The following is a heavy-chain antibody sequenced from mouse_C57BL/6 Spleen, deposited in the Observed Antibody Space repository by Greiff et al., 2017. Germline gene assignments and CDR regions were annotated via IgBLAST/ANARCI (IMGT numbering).Heavy chain of an antibody. CDR1: GYTFTSYT. Sequence: VQLQESGAELARPGASVKMSCKASGYTFTSYTMHWVKQRPGQGLEWIGYINPSSGYTKYNQKFKDKATFTADKSSSTVYMQLSSLTSEDSAVYFCARSTMITTAYNYAIDYWGQGTSLTVSS. D-gene: IGHD2-4*01. CDR3: ARSTMITTAYNYAIDY. J-gene: IGHJ4*01. V-gene: IGHV1-4*01. CDR2: INPSSGYT.